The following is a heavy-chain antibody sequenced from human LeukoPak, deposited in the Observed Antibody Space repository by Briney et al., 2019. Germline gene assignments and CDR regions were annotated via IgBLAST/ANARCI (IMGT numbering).Heavy chain of an antibody. J-gene: IGHJ4*02. CDR3: ASPGVSVVVPAYFDY. CDR1: GFTFSDYY. Sequence: GGSLRLSCAASGFTFSDYYMSWIRQAPGKGLEWVSYISSSGITIYYADSVKGRFTISRDNAKNSLYLQMNSLRAEDTAVYYCASPGVSVVVPAYFDYWGQGTLVTVSS. CDR2: ISSSGITI. V-gene: IGHV3-11*01. D-gene: IGHD2-2*01.